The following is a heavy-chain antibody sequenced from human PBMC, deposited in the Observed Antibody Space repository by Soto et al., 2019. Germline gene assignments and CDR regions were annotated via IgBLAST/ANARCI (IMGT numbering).Heavy chain of an antibody. Sequence: SVKVSCKASGGTFSSYAISWVRQAPGQGLEWMGGIIPIFGTANYAQKFQGRVTITADESTSTAYMGLSSLRSEDTAVYYCARGGVGDSSSSATPYYYYGMDVWGQGTTVTVSS. J-gene: IGHJ6*02. CDR2: IIPIFGTA. CDR1: GGTFSSYA. D-gene: IGHD6-6*01. CDR3: ARGGVGDSSSSATPYYYYGMDV. V-gene: IGHV1-69*13.